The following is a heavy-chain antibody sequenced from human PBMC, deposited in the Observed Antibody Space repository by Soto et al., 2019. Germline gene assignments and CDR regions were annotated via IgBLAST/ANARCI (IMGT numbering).Heavy chain of an antibody. CDR1: GFTFSSYA. D-gene: IGHD6-13*01. CDR2: ISYDGSNK. V-gene: IGHV3-30-3*01. CDR3: ARDSSSRTRRGMDV. J-gene: IGHJ6*02. Sequence: PGGSLRLSCAASGFTFSSYAMHWVRQAPGKGLEWVAVISYDGSNKYYADSVKGRFTISRDNSKNTLYLQMNSLRAEDTAVYYRARDSSSRTRRGMDVWGQGTTVTVSS.